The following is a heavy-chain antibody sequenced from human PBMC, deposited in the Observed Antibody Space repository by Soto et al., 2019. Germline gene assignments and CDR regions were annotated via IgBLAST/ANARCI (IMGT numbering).Heavy chain of an antibody. Sequence: QVQLVQSGAEVKKPGASVKVSCKASGYTFPSYGISWVRQAPGQGLEWMGWISAYNGNTNYAQKLQGRVTMTTDTSTSTAYMELRSLRSDDTAVYYCARDAQGYSSGWYGSSPWGQGTLVTVSS. J-gene: IGHJ5*02. V-gene: IGHV1-18*01. CDR2: ISAYNGNT. CDR1: GYTFPSYG. CDR3: ARDAQGYSSGWYGSSP. D-gene: IGHD6-19*01.